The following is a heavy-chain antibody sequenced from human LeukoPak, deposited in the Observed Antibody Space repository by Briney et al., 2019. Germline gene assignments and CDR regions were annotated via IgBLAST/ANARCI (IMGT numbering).Heavy chain of an antibody. CDR2: FDPEDGET. Sequence: GASVKVSCKVSGYTLTELSMHWVRQAPGKGLEWMGGFDPEDGETIYAQKFQGRVTMTEDTSTDTAYMELSSLRSEDTAVYYCAKVTNSGVWFGESRENYFDYWGQGTLVTVSS. D-gene: IGHD3-10*01. V-gene: IGHV1-24*01. CDR3: AKVTNSGVWFGESRENYFDY. CDR1: GYTLTELS. J-gene: IGHJ4*02.